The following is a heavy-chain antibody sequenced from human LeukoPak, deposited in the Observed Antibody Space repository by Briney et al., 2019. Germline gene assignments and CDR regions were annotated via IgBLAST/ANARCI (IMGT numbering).Heavy chain of an antibody. V-gene: IGHV4-38-2*02. CDR2: IYHSGST. CDR3: AKSNGYGLIDI. D-gene: IGHD3-22*01. Sequence: PSETLSLTCTVSGYSISSGYYWGWIRQPPGKGLEWIGSIYHSGSTYYNPSLKSRVTISLDTSRNQFSLKLNSVTAAGTAVYYCAKSNGYGLIDIWGQGTMVTVSS. J-gene: IGHJ3*02. CDR1: GYSISSGYY.